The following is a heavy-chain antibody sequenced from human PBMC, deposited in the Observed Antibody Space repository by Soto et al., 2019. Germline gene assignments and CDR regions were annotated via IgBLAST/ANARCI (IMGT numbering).Heavy chain of an antibody. V-gene: IGHV3-30-3*01. Sequence: PGGSLRLSCGASGFTFGSYAGHWVRQAPGKGLEWVAVISYDGSNKYYADSVKGRFTISRDNSKNTLYLQMNSLRAEDTAVYYCARDGMGGFVDYWGQGTLVTVSS. CDR2: ISYDGSNK. CDR1: GFTFGSYA. D-gene: IGHD3-16*01. J-gene: IGHJ4*02. CDR3: ARDGMGGFVDY.